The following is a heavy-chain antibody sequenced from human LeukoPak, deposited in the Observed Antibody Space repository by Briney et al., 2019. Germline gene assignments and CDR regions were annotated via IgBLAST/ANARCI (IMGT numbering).Heavy chain of an antibody. D-gene: IGHD2-21*02. J-gene: IGHJ4*02. CDR1: GFTFSSYA. Sequence: GGSLRLSCAASGFTFSSYAMSWVRQAPGKGLEWVSAISGSGGSTYYADSVKGRFTISRDNSKNTLYLQMNSLRAEDTAVYYCAKDGDVVVTAILDYWGQGTLVTASS. CDR3: AKDGDVVVTAILDY. V-gene: IGHV3-23*01. CDR2: ISGSGGST.